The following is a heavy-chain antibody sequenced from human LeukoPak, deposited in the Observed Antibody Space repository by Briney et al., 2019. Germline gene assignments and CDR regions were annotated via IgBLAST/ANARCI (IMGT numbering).Heavy chain of an antibody. Sequence: SETLSLTCTVSGGSISSGDYYWSWIRQPPGKGLEWIGYIYYSGSTYYNPSLKSRVTISLDTSKNQFSLRLTSVTAADTAVYYCARAIASSGSRLFDYWGQGTLVTVSS. D-gene: IGHD3-10*01. V-gene: IGHV4-30-4*01. CDR2: IYYSGST. CDR3: ARAIASSGSRLFDY. CDR1: GGSISSGDYY. J-gene: IGHJ4*02.